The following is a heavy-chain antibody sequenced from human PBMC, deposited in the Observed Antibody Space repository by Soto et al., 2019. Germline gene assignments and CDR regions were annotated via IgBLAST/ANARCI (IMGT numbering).Heavy chain of an antibody. D-gene: IGHD6-13*01. Sequence: QVHLQESGPGLVKPSGTLSLICSVSGESVGRGTNYWSWVRQAPGRGLEWIGFIFDAGTTNYSPSFESRVPISLDAAKNQVSLKLTAVTAADTAIYYCARDRRGRADGFIYYYGMEVWGQGTSVTVSS. J-gene: IGHJ6*02. CDR3: ARDRRGRADGFIYYYGMEV. CDR2: IFDAGTT. CDR1: GESVGRGTNY. V-gene: IGHV4-61*01.